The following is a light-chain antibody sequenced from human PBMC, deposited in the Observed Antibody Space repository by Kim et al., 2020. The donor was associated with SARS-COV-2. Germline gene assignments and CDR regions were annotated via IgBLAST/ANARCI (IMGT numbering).Light chain of an antibody. V-gene: IGKV3-15*01. CDR1: QSVSNN. CDR3: HQYNDWPPGDT. Sequence: SPGERAPLSCRACQSVSNNLAWYQLKPGQAPRLLIYGASTRATGTPARFSASGSGTDFTLTVSSLQSEDFAVYYCHQYNDWPPGDTFGQGTKLEI. CDR2: GAS. J-gene: IGKJ2*01.